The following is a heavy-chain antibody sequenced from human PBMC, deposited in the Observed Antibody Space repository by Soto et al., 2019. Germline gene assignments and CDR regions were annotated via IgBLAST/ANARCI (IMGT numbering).Heavy chain of an antibody. CDR1: GGSFSGYY. CDR2: INHSGST. CDR3: ARNWYTSGRYSLQQSFYLDD. J-gene: IGHJ4*02. Sequence: SETLSLTCAVYGGSFSGYYWTWIRQAPEKGLEWIGEINHSGSTNYNPSLKSRITISVDTSKNQFSLKLSSVTAADTAVYYCARNWYTSGRYSLQQSFYLDDWGQGTLVTVSS. V-gene: IGHV4-34*01. D-gene: IGHD6-19*01.